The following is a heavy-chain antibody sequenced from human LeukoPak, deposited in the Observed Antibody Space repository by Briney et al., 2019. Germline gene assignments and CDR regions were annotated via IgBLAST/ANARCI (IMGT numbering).Heavy chain of an antibody. J-gene: IGHJ4*02. D-gene: IGHD3-22*01. CDR1: GGSFSGYY. CDR2: INHSGST. Sequence: SETLSLTCAVYGGSFSGYYWSWIRQPPGKGLEWIGEINHSGSTNYNPSLKSRVTISVDTSKNQFSLKLSSVTAADTAVYYCARVPYHLAAAASRRYYYDSSATHYFDYWGQGTLVTVSS. V-gene: IGHV4-34*01. CDR3: ARVPYHLAAAASRRYYYDSSATHYFDY.